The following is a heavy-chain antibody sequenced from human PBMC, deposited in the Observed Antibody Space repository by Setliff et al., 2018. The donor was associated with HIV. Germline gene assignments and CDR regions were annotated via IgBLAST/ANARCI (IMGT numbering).Heavy chain of an antibody. CDR2: INPNSGGT. J-gene: IGHJ4*02. CDR3: ARDPNSEDVGIDY. V-gene: IGHV1-2*02. Sequence: GASVKVSCKTSGFTFTGYYMHWVRQAPGQGLEWMGWINPNSGGTNYAQKFQGRVTMTGDSSISTAYMQLSRLRSDDTAVYYRARDPNSEDVGIDYWGQGTLVTVSS. D-gene: IGHD7-27*01. CDR1: GFTFTGYY.